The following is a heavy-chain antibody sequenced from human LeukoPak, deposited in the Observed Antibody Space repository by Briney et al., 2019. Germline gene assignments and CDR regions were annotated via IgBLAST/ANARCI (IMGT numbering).Heavy chain of an antibody. CDR1: GGPFSGYY. D-gene: IGHD3-3*01. J-gene: IGHJ5*02. CDR2: INHSGST. CDR3: ARGPGNRVRYYDFWSRYYH. V-gene: IGHV4-34*01. Sequence: SETLSLTCAVYGGPFSGYYWSWIRQPPGKGLEWIGEINHSGSTNYNPSLKSRGTISLDTSKNQFSLKLSSVTAADTAVYYCARGPGNRVRYYDFWSRYYHWGQGTLVTVSS.